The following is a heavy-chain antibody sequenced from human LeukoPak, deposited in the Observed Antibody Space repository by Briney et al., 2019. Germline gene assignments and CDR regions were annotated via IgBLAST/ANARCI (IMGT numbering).Heavy chain of an antibody. J-gene: IGHJ4*02. CDR1: GIAISSYW. V-gene: IGHV3-7*01. CDR3: ARDMITFGGVIVSSFDY. Sequence: PGGSLRLSCAASGIAISSYWMSWVRQAPGKGLEWVANIRGDGSVKYYVDSVKGRFTISRDNAKNSLYLQMNSLRAEDTAVYYCARDMITFGGVIVSSFDYWGQGTLVTVSS. CDR2: IRGDGSVK. D-gene: IGHD3-16*02.